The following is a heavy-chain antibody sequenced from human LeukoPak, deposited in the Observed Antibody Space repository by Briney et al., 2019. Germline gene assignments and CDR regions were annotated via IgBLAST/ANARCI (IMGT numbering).Heavy chain of an antibody. CDR1: GYSISSGNY. D-gene: IGHD3-10*02. J-gene: IGHJ5*02. CDR2: IYYSGST. V-gene: IGHV4-38-2*02. Sequence: SETLSLTCTVSGYSISSGNYWDWIRQPPGKGLEWIGSIYYSGSTYYNPSLKSRVTISVDTSKNQFSLKLSSVTAADTAVYYCARVFQGWFDPWGQGTLVTVSS. CDR3: ARVFQGWFDP.